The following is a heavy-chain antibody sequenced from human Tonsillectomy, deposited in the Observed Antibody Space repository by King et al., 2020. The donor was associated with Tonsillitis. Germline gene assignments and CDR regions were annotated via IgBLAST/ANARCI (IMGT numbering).Heavy chain of an antibody. CDR2: ISYDGSNK. D-gene: IGHD3-22*01. J-gene: IGHJ4*02. CDR3: ARVYYYDTSRTPDY. Sequence: VQLVESGGGVVQPGRSLRLSCAASGFTFSTYGIHWVRQAPGKGLEWVALISYDGSNKYYADHVRGRFTISRGTSKNTVYLQMNSLRAEDTAVYYCARVYYYDTSRTPDYWRQGTLLAVRS. CDR1: GFTFSTYG. V-gene: IGHV3-33*05.